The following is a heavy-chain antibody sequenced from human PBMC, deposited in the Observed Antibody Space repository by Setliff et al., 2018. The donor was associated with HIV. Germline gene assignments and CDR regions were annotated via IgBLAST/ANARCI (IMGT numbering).Heavy chain of an antibody. CDR3: ARGGYYDILTGYSNGFDY. Sequence: SETLSLTCAVYGGSFSGYYWSWIRQPPGKGLEWIGEINHSGSTNYNPSLKSRVTISVDTSKNQFSLKLSSVTAADTAVYYCARGGYYDILTGYSNGFDYWGQGTLVTVSS. J-gene: IGHJ4*02. CDR1: GGSFSGYY. V-gene: IGHV4-34*01. D-gene: IGHD3-9*01. CDR2: INHSGST.